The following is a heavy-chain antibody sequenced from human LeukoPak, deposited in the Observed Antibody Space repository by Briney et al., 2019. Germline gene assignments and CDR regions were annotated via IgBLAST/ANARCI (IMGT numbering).Heavy chain of an antibody. J-gene: IGHJ4*02. CDR1: GGTFSSYA. CDR2: IIPIFGTA. V-gene: IGHV1-69*01. Sequence: ASVKVSCKASGGTFSSYAISWVRQAPGQGLEWMGGIIPIFGTANYAQKFQGRVTITADESTSTAYMELSSLRSEDTAVYYCARARLGGYCSGGSCCHFDYWGQGTLVTVSS. D-gene: IGHD2-15*01. CDR3: ARARLGGYCSGGSCCHFDY.